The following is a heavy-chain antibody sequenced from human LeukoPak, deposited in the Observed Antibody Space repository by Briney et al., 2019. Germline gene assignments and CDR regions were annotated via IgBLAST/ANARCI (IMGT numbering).Heavy chain of an antibody. V-gene: IGHV1-2*02. CDR2: INPNSGGT. J-gene: IGHJ4*02. CDR3: ARGLWFGELAGDFDY. D-gene: IGHD3-10*01. CDR1: GYTFTSYY. Sequence: ASVKVSCKASGYTFTSYYMHWVRQAPGQGLEWMGWINPNSGGTNYAQKFQGRVTMTRDTSISTAYMELSRLRSDDTAVYYCARGLWFGELAGDFDYWGQGTLVTVSS.